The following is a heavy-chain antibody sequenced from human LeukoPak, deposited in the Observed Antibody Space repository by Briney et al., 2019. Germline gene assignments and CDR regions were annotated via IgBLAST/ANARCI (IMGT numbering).Heavy chain of an antibody. CDR1: GGTFSSYA. CDR2: ISAYNGNT. D-gene: IGHD2-2*02. J-gene: IGHJ5*02. V-gene: IGHV1-18*01. CDR3: ARGGYCSSTSCYKTSWFDP. Sequence: ASVKVSCKASGGTFSSYAISWVRQAPGQGLEWMGWISAYNGNTNYAQKLQGRVTMTTDTSTSTAYMELRSLRSDDTAVYYCARGGYCSSTSCYKTSWFDPWGQGTLVTVSS.